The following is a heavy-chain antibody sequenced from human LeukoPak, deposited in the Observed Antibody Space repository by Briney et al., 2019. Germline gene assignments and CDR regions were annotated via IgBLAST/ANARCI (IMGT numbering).Heavy chain of an antibody. Sequence: AETLSLTCTVSGGSISSSSYYWGWIRQPPGKGLEWIGSIYYSGSTYYNPSLKSRVTISVDTSKNQFSLKLTSVTAADTAVYSCARSIGGDCYFDYWGQGTLVTVSS. V-gene: IGHV4-39*01. D-gene: IGHD2-21*02. CDR3: ARSIGGDCYFDY. CDR2: IYYSGST. J-gene: IGHJ4*02. CDR1: GGSISSSSYY.